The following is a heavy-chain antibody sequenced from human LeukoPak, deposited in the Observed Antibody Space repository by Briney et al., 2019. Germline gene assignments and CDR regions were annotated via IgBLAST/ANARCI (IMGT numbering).Heavy chain of an antibody. J-gene: IGHJ4*02. Sequence: GGSLRLSCAASGFTFSSYEMNWVRQAPGKGLEWVSYISSSGSTIYYADSVKGRFTISRDNAKNSLYLRMNSLRAEDTAVYYCARAYTFGGVIVAFDYWGQGTLVTVSS. D-gene: IGHD3-16*02. CDR3: ARAYTFGGVIVAFDY. CDR1: GFTFSSYE. CDR2: ISSSGSTI. V-gene: IGHV3-48*03.